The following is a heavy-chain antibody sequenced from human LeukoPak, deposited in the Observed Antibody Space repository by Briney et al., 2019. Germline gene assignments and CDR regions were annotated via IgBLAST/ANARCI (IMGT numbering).Heavy chain of an antibody. D-gene: IGHD6-19*01. Sequence: GGSLRLSCAASGFTFSSYGIHWVRQAPGKGLEWVTFIGYDGRNKYYADSVKGRFTISRDNSKNTLYLQMNSLRAEDTAVYYCAKYGIEVAGKALPDWWGQGTLVTVSS. CDR3: AKYGIEVAGKALPDW. J-gene: IGHJ4*02. CDR2: IGYDGRNK. CDR1: GFTFSSYG. V-gene: IGHV3-30*02.